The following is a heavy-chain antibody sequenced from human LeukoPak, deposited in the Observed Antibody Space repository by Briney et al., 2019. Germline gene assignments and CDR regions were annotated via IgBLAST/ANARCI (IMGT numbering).Heavy chain of an antibody. Sequence: PSQTLSLTCTVSGDSISSGSFYWSWIRQSAEKGLEWIGRIYTSGGTDYSPSLKSRVTISIDTSKNQFSLKLSSVTPADTAVYYCAKDRGDTHNSGYFVYWGHGTLVTVSS. V-gene: IGHV4-61*02. D-gene: IGHD3-10*01. J-gene: IGHJ4*01. CDR1: GDSISSGSFY. CDR2: IYTSGGT. CDR3: AKDRGDTHNSGYFVY.